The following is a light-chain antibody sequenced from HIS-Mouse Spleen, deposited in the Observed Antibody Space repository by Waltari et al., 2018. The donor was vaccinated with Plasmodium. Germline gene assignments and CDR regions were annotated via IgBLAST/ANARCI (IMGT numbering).Light chain of an antibody. Sequence: QSALTQPRSVSGSPGQSVTISCTGTSSDVGGYNYVSWYQQHPGKAPKRMIYDVSKRPAGVPDRFSGSKSGNTACLTISGLQAEDEADYYCCSYAGSYTLVFGGGTKLTVL. CDR2: DVS. CDR3: CSYAGSYTLV. V-gene: IGLV2-11*01. J-gene: IGLJ2*01. CDR1: SSDVGGYNY.